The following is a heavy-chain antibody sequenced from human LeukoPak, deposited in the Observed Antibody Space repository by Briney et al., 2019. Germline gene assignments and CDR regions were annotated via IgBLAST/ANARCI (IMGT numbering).Heavy chain of an antibody. D-gene: IGHD7-27*01. V-gene: IGHV3-9*01. J-gene: IGHJ4*02. CDR3: ARPGARYYFDY. CDR2: ISWNSGSI. Sequence: GGSLRLSCAASGFTFDDYAMHWVRQAPGKGLEWVSGISWNSGSIGYADSVKGRFTISRDNAKNSLYLQMNSLRAEDTALYYCARPGARYYFDYWGQGTLVTVSS. CDR1: GFTFDDYA.